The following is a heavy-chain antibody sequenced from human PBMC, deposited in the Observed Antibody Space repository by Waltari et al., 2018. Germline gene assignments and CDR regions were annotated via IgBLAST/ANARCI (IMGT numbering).Heavy chain of an antibody. CDR1: GFTFSSSA. J-gene: IGHJ4*02. D-gene: IGHD6-19*01. V-gene: IGHV3-23*03. CDR2: SYSGGST. Sequence: EVQLLESGGGLVLPGGSLRLSCAASGFTFSSSAMSCVRPAPGKGLEWVSVSYSGGSTYYADSVKGRFTISRDNSKNTLYLQMNSLRAEDTAVYYCAKDKIAQWLVKGVRFDYWGQGTLVTVSS. CDR3: AKDKIAQWLVKGVRFDY.